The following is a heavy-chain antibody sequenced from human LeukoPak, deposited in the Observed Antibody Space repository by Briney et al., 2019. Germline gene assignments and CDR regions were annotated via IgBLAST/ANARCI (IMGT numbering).Heavy chain of an antibody. J-gene: IGHJ4*02. Sequence: SETLSLTCTGCGGYISSHYWSWIRQPPGKGLEGIGYIYYSGSTHYNPSLKSRVTISIDTSQNQLSLKLSSVTAADTAVYYCARVGIELWTYFDYWGQGTLVTVPS. D-gene: IGHD5-18*01. CDR3: ARVGIELWTYFDY. CDR2: IYYSGST. CDR1: GGYISSHY. V-gene: IGHV4-59*11.